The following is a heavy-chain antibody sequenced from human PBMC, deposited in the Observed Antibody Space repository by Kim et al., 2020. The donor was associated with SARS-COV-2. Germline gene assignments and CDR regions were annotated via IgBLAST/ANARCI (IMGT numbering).Heavy chain of an antibody. J-gene: IGHJ4*02. V-gene: IGHV3-66*04. CDR2: IYSGGTT. CDR1: GFTVSTNY. CDR3: ARQGVPSGWYFYY. Sequence: GGSLRLSCAASGFTVSTNYMSWVRQAPGKGLEWVSVIYSGGTTYYADSVKGRFTISRDNSKNTLYLQMNSLRAEDTAVYYCARQGVPSGWYFYYWGQGTLVTVSS. D-gene: IGHD6-19*01.